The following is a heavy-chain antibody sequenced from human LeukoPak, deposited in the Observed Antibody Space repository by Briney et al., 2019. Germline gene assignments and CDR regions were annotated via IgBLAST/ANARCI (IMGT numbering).Heavy chain of an antibody. CDR2: IIPIFGTA. V-gene: IGHV1-69*05. J-gene: IGHJ6*03. CDR1: GGTFSSYA. Sequence: ASVKVFCKASGGTFSSYAISWVRQAPGQGLEWMGGIIPIFGTANYAQKFQGRVTITTDESTSTAYMELSSLRSEDTAVYYCAGRGYCSSTSCFDEPTDYYYYMDVWGKGTTVTVSS. CDR3: AGRGYCSSTSCFDEPTDYYYYMDV. D-gene: IGHD2-2*01.